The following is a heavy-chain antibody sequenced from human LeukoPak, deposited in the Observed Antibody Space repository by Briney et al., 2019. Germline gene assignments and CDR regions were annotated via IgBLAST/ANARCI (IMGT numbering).Heavy chain of an antibody. D-gene: IGHD1-14*01. CDR2: IYYSGST. Sequence: SETLSLTCTVSGGSINSSSYYWGWIRQPPGKGLEWIGSIYYSGSTYYNPSLKSRVTISVDSSKNQFSLQLSSVTAADTAVYYCARDDGTRVHPNWFDPWGQGTLVTVSS. CDR1: GGSINSSSYY. J-gene: IGHJ5*02. CDR3: ARDDGTRVHPNWFDP. V-gene: IGHV4-39*07.